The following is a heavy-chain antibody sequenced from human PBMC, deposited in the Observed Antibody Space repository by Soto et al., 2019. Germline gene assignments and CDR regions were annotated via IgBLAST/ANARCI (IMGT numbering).Heavy chain of an antibody. V-gene: IGHV3-21*01. CDR3: AREYSSGWRGYYYYYGMDV. D-gene: IGHD6-19*01. CDR1: GFTFSSYS. J-gene: IGHJ6*02. CDR2: ISSSSSYI. Sequence: EVQLVESGGGLVKPGGSLRLSCAASGFTFSSYSMNWVRQAPGKGLEWVSSISSSSSYIYYADSVNCRFTISRDNAKNSLYLQMNSLRAEDTAVYYCAREYSSGWRGYYYYYGMDVWGQGTTVTVSS.